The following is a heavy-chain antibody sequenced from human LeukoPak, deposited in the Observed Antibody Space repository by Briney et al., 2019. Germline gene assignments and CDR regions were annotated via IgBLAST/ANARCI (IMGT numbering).Heavy chain of an antibody. Sequence: SETLSLTCKVSGDSITSGSYSWSWIRQHPVKGLELIGYIYYSGNTYYNPSLKSRLAISVDTSKNQLSLNLGSVTAADTAVYYCARDSVGYDQRGVTYWGQGTLVTVSS. CDR2: IYYSGNT. CDR1: GDSITSGSYS. D-gene: IGHD5-12*01. V-gene: IGHV4-31*03. CDR3: ARDSVGYDQRGVTY. J-gene: IGHJ4*02.